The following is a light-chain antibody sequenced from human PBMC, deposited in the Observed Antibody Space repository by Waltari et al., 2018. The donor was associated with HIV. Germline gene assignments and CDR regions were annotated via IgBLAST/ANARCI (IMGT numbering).Light chain of an antibody. CDR1: QSISSW. CDR3: QQYNSYWT. Sequence: DIQMTQSPSTLSASAGDKVTITCRANQSISSWLAWYQQKPGQAPKLLIYKASNLENGVPSRFSGSGYGTEFTLTISGLQPEDFATYYWQQYNSYWTFGQGTKVEIK. V-gene: IGKV1-5*03. J-gene: IGKJ1*01. CDR2: KAS.